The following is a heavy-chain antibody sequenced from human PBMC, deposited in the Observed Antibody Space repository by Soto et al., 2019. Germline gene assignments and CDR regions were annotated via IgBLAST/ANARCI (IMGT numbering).Heavy chain of an antibody. D-gene: IGHD6-13*01. CDR3: ARVSGRDSSSWIDY. CDR2: ISSSSSYI. Sequence: GGSLRLSCAASGFTFSSYSMNWVRQAPGKGLEWVSSISSSSSYIYYADSVKGRFTISRDNAKNSLYLQMNSLRAEDTAVYYCARVSGRDSSSWIDYWGQGTLVTVSS. V-gene: IGHV3-21*01. CDR1: GFTFSSYS. J-gene: IGHJ4*02.